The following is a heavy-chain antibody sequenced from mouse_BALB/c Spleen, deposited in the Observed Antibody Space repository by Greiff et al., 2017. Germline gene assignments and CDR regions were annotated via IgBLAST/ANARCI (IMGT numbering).Heavy chain of an antibody. CDR1: GYSITSGYY. J-gene: IGHJ4*01. CDR3: ARARSFYAMDY. V-gene: IGHV3-6*02. Sequence: EVKLQESGPGLVKPSQSLSLTCSVTGYSITSGYYWNWIRQFPGNKLEWMGYISYDGSNNYNPSLKNRISITRDTSKIQFFLKLNSVTTEDTATYYCARARSFYAMDYWGQGTSVTVSS. CDR2: ISYDGSN.